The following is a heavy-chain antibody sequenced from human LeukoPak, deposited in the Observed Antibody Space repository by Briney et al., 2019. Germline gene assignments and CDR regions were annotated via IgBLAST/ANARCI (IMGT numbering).Heavy chain of an antibody. CDR2: IYHSGST. D-gene: IGHD3-22*01. V-gene: IGHV4-30-2*01. Sequence: SETLSLTCAVSGGSISSGGYSWSWIRQPPGKGLEWIGYIYHSGSTYYNPSLKSRVTISVDRSKNQFPLKLSSVTAADTAVYYCAREDSGYFFDPWGQGTLVTVSS. J-gene: IGHJ5*02. CDR3: AREDSGYFFDP. CDR1: GGSISSGGYS.